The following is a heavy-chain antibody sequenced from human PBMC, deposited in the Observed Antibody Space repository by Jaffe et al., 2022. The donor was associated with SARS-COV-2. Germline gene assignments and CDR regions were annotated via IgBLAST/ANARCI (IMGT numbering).Heavy chain of an antibody. V-gene: IGHV4-39*01. CDR2: IYYSGVT. CDR3: TSLTSGHLDRLYYMDV. CDR1: GGSIRSSGHH. J-gene: IGHJ6*03. D-gene: IGHD3-22*01. Sequence: QLQLQESGPGLVKPSETLSLTCTVSGGSIRSSGHHWDWIRQPPGKGLEWIGTIYYSGVTYFNPSLKSRVTISVDTSKNQFSLKLSSLTAADTAVYYCTSLTSGHLDRLYYMDVWGKGTSVTLS.